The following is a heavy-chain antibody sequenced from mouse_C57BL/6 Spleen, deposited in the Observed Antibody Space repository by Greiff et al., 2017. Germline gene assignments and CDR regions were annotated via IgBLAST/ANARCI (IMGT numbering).Heavy chain of an antibody. CDR3: ARPYYYGSSPAWFAD. V-gene: IGHV1-54*01. Sequence: QVQLQQSGAELVRPGTSVKVSCKASGYAFTNYLIEWVKQRPGQGLEWIGVINPGSGGTNYNEKFKGKATLTADKSSSTAYMQLSSLTSEDSAVYFCARPYYYGSSPAWFADWGQGTLVTVSA. CDR2: INPGSGGT. D-gene: IGHD1-1*01. CDR1: GYAFTNYL. J-gene: IGHJ3*01.